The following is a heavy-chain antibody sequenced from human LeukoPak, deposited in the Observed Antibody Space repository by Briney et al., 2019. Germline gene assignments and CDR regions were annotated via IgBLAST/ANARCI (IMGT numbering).Heavy chain of an antibody. J-gene: IGHJ3*02. CDR3: ARDGFFGSGIVGAFDT. D-gene: IGHD3-10*01. Sequence: ASVKVSRKASGYTFSSYGISWVRQAPGQGLEWMGWISAYNGNTNYAQKFQGRVTMITDTSTSTAYMELRSLRSDDTAVYYCARDGFFGSGIVGAFDTWGQGTMVTVSS. V-gene: IGHV1-18*01. CDR1: GYTFSSYG. CDR2: ISAYNGNT.